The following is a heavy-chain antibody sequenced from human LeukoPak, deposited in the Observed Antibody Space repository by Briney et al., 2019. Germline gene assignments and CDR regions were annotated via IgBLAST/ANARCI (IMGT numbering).Heavy chain of an antibody. CDR2: ISGDGGST. CDR3: AKDFGRNLGGPGY. Sequence: GGSLRLSCAASGFSFSTYTMVWVRQAPGGGLERVSGISGDGGSTYYTDAVKGRFAISRDNSKSTLYLEMNSLRAEDTAMYYCAKDFGRNLGGPGYWGRGTLVTVSS. V-gene: IGHV3-23*01. D-gene: IGHD3-10*01. CDR1: GFSFSTYT. J-gene: IGHJ4*02.